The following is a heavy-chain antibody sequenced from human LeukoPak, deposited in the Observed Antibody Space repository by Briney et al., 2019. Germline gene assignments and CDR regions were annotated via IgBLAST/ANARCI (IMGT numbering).Heavy chain of an antibody. D-gene: IGHD2-15*01. V-gene: IGHV1-2*02. Sequence: GASVKVSCKASGYTFTGYYMHWVRQAPGQGLEWMGWINPNSGGTNYAQKFQGRVTMTRDTSISTAYMELSRLRSDDTAVYYCARGSSVVAARDALDIWGQGTMVTVSS. CDR1: GYTFTGYY. CDR3: ARGSSVVAARDALDI. J-gene: IGHJ3*02. CDR2: INPNSGGT.